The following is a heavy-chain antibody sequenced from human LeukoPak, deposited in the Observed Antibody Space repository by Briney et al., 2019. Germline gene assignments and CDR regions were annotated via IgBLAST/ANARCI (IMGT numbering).Heavy chain of an antibody. J-gene: IGHJ4*02. CDR2: IIPIFGTA. CDR3: VLGGSGGYYPNKDY. Sequence: GASVKVSCKASGGTFSSYVISWVRQAPGQGLEWMGGIIPIFGTANYAQKFQGRVTITADESTSTAYMELSSLRSEDTAVYYCVLGGSGGYYPNKDYWGQGTLVTVSS. V-gene: IGHV1-69*13. D-gene: IGHD3-10*01. CDR1: GGTFSSYV.